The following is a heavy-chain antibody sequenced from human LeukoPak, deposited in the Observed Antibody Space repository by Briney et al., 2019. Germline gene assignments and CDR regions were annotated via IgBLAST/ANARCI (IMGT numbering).Heavy chain of an antibody. CDR2: INPNSGGT. D-gene: IGHD3-22*01. CDR1: GYTFTGYY. CDR3: ARDFYYDSSGYYQGWYFDL. Sequence: ASVKVSCKASGYTFTGYYMHWVRQAPGQGLEWMGWINPNSGGTNYAQKFQGRVTMTRDTSISTAYMELSRLRSDDTAVYYCARDFYYDSSGYYQGWYFDLWGRGTLVTVSS. J-gene: IGHJ2*01. V-gene: IGHV1-2*02.